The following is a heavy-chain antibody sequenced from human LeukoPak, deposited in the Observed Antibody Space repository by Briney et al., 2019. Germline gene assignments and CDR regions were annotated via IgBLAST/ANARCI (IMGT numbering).Heavy chain of an antibody. V-gene: IGHV4-59*08. Sequence: SETLSLTRTVSGGSIRSYYWSWIRQPPGKGLEWIGYIYYSGNTNYNPSLQSRVTISVDTSKKQFSLNLSSVIATDTALYYCARHVSSASTAFDIWGQGRMVTVSS. CDR3: ARHVSSASTAFDI. CDR1: GGSIRSYY. D-gene: IGHD6-6*01. J-gene: IGHJ3*02. CDR2: IYYSGNT.